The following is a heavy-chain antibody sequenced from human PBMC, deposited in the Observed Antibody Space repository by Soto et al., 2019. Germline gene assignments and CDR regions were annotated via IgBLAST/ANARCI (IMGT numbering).Heavy chain of an antibody. Sequence: EVQLVESGGGLVQPGGSLRLSCAASGFTFSSYEMNWVRQAPGKGLEWVSYISSSGSTIYYADSVKGRFTISRDNAKNSLYLQMNSLRSEDTAVYYCARGGWYSSGWGDYWGQGTLVTVSS. J-gene: IGHJ4*02. D-gene: IGHD6-19*01. CDR1: GFTFSSYE. CDR2: ISSSGSTI. V-gene: IGHV3-48*03. CDR3: ARGGWYSSGWGDY.